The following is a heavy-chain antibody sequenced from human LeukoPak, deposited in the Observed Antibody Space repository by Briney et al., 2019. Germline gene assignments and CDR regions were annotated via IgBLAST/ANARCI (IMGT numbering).Heavy chain of an antibody. J-gene: IGHJ4*02. CDR1: GFNFSNFW. Sequence: GGSQRLSCAASGFNFSNFWMHWVRQAPGKGLEWVSRIYSDGSSTSYADSVKGRFTISRDNAKNTLYLQMSSLRAEDTAVYYCARGSYGNLYYYWGQGTLVTVSS. CDR3: ARGSYGNLYYY. CDR2: IYSDGSST. D-gene: IGHD5-18*01. V-gene: IGHV3-74*01.